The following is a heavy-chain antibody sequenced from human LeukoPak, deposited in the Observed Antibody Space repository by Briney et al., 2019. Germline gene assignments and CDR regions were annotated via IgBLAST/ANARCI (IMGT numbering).Heavy chain of an antibody. Sequence: GGSLRLSCAASGFTFSSYAMSWVRQAPGKGLEWVSAISGSGGSTYYADSVKGRFTISRDNSKNTLYLQMNSLRAEDTAVYYCAKEKVTMVRGVIKSYYFDYWGQGTLVTVSS. CDR1: GFTFSSYA. CDR2: ISGSGGST. J-gene: IGHJ4*02. V-gene: IGHV3-23*01. CDR3: AKEKVTMVRGVIKSYYFDY. D-gene: IGHD3-10*01.